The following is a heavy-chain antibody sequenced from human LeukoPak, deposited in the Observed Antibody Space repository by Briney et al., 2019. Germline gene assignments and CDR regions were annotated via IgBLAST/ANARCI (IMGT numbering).Heavy chain of an antibody. D-gene: IGHD3-16*01. CDR3: ATYEGDGFDY. CDR2: INPSGGST. Sequence: ASVKVSCKASGYTFTSYYMHWVRQAPGQGLEWMGIINPSGGSTSYAQKFQGRVTMTEDTSTDTAYMELSSLRSEDTAVYYCATYEGDGFDYWGQGTLVTVSS. V-gene: IGHV1-46*01. J-gene: IGHJ4*02. CDR1: GYTFTSYY.